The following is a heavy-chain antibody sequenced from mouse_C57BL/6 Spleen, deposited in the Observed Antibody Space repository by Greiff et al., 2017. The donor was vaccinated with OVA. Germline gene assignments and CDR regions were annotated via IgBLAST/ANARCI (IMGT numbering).Heavy chain of an antibody. CDR3: AREGVLTLDY. CDR2: INYDGSST. D-gene: IGHD4-1*01. V-gene: IGHV5-16*01. CDR1: GFTFSDYY. Sequence: EVKLVESEGGLVQPGRSMKLSCTASGFTFSDYYMAWVRQVPEKGLEWVANINYDGSSTYYLDSLKSRFIISRDNAKNILYLQMSSLKSEDTATYYCAREGVLTLDYWGQGTTLTVSS. J-gene: IGHJ2*01.